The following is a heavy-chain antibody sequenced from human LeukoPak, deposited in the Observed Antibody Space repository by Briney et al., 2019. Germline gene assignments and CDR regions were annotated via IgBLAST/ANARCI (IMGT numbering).Heavy chain of an antibody. CDR1: TGSFRAYF. CDR2: INHSGSI. J-gene: IGHJ4*02. V-gene: IGHV4-34*01. D-gene: IGHD3-16*01. CDR3: GLGGDYFEN. Sequence: SETLSLTCTVDTGSFRAYFWSWLRQPPGKGLEWIGEINHSGSIHYNPSLRSRVTISVDTSKNLFSLRLTSVTAADTAVYYCGLGGDYFENWGQGTLVTVSS.